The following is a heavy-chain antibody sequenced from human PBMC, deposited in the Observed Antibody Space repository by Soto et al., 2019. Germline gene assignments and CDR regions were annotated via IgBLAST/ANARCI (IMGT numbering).Heavy chain of an antibody. J-gene: IGHJ3*02. CDR3: AKHLGAVVPAAYDAFDI. CDR2: ISGSGGST. Sequence: GGSLRLSCAASGFTFSSYAMSWVRQAPGKGLEWVSGISGSGGSTYYADSVKGRFTISRDNSKNTLYLQMNSLRAEDTAVYYCAKHLGAVVPAAYDAFDIWGQGTMVTVSS. D-gene: IGHD2-2*01. V-gene: IGHV3-23*01. CDR1: GFTFSSYA.